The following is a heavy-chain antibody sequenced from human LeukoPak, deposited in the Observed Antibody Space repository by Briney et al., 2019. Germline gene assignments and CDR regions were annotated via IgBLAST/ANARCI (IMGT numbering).Heavy chain of an antibody. V-gene: IGHV4-59*08. CDR3: ARRAYYYYDMDV. Sequence: PSETLSLTCTVSGGSISSYYWSWIRQPPGKGLEWIGHIYYSGSTNYNPSLKSRVTISVDTSKNQFSLKLSSVTAADTAVYYCARRAYYYYDMDVWGQGTTVTVSS. CDR2: IYYSGST. CDR1: GGSISSYY. J-gene: IGHJ6*02.